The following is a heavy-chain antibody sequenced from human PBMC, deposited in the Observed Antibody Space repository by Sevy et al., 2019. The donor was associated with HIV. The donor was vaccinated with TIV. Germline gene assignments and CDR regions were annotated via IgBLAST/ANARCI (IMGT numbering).Heavy chain of an antibody. D-gene: IGHD3-22*01. V-gene: IGHV1-18*01. J-gene: IGHJ4*02. Sequence: ASVKVSCMASGYNFNTYGITWVRQAPGQGLEWVGWIGVNNGKTNYAARLQARISMTSETSTSTVYMELRTLTSDDTAMYFCATDSYYYDMHSSYRPPDYWGQGTLVTVSS. CDR1: GYNFNTYG. CDR3: ATDSYYYDMHSSYRPPDY. CDR2: IGVNNGKT.